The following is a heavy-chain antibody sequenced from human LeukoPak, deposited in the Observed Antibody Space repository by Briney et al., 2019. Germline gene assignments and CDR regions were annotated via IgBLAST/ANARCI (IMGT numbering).Heavy chain of an antibody. V-gene: IGHV1-69*06. D-gene: IGHD6-13*01. CDR3: ARSQQLVRRYFDY. CDR1: GGTFSSYA. Sequence: SVKVSCKASGGTFSSYAISWVRQAPAQGLEWMGGIIPIFDTANYAQKFQGRVTITADKSTSTAYMELSSLRSEDTAVYYCARSQQLVRRYFDYWGQGTLVTVSS. CDR2: IIPIFDTA. J-gene: IGHJ4*02.